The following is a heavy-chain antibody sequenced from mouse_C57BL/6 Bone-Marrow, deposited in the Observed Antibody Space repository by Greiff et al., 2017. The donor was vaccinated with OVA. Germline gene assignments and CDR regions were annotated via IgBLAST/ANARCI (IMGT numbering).Heavy chain of an antibody. Sequence: EVKLVESGGGLVKPGGSLKLSCAASGFTFSSYTMSWVRQTPEKRLEWVATISGGGGNTYYPDSVKGRFTISRDNAKNTLYLQMSRLRSEDTALYYCARHDLSTMITTSPFAYWGQGTLVTVSA. V-gene: IGHV5-9*01. CDR1: GFTFSSYT. CDR3: ARHDLSTMITTSPFAY. CDR2: ISGGGGNT. J-gene: IGHJ3*01. D-gene: IGHD2-4*01.